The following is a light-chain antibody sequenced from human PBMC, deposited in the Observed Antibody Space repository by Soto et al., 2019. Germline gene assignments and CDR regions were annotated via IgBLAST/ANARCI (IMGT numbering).Light chain of an antibody. J-gene: IGLJ3*02. CDR2: LNSDGSH. V-gene: IGLV4-69*01. CDR1: SGHSSYA. Sequence: QLVLTQSPSASASLGASVKLTCTLSSGHSSYAIAWHQQQPEKGPRYLMKLNSDGSHSKGDGIPDRFSGSSSGAERYLTISSLQSEDEADYYCQTWGTGIRGVSGGGTKVTVL. CDR3: QTWGTGIRGV.